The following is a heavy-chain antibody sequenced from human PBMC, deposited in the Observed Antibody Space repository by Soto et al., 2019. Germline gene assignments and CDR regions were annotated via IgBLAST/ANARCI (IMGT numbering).Heavy chain of an antibody. J-gene: IGHJ4*02. V-gene: IGHV1-69*04. CDR1: GGTFSSYT. CDR2: IIPILGIA. D-gene: IGHD3-22*01. Sequence: ASVKVSCKASGGTFSSYTISWVRQAPGQGLEWMGRIIPILGIANYAQKFQGRVTITADKSTSTAYMELSSLRSEDTAVYYCAREKYIGVITGHFDYWGQGTLVTVSS. CDR3: AREKYIGVITGHFDY.